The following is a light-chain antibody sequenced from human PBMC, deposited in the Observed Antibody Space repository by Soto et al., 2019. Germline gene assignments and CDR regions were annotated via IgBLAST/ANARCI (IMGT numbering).Light chain of an antibody. J-gene: IGKJ1*01. CDR2: KAS. Sequence: DIQITQSPSTLSSSVADRFTITCRASQSISVWLAWYQQKAGKAPNLLIYKASRLESGVPSRFSGSGSETEFTLTISGLQPGDSATYYCQQYNSYSPTFGQGTKVDIK. V-gene: IGKV1-5*03. CDR1: QSISVW. CDR3: QQYNSYSPT.